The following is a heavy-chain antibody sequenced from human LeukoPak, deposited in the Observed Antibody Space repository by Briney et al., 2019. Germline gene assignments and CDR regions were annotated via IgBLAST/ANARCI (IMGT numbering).Heavy chain of an antibody. CDR3: AKVFLWFGEYDN. CDR2: ISGSGDST. V-gene: IGHV3-23*01. D-gene: IGHD3-10*01. Sequence: GGSLRLSCAASGFTFSSYAMSWVRQAPGKGVEWVSAISGSGDSTYYADSVKGRFTISRDNSKNTLYLQMNSLRAEDTAVYCCAKVFLWFGEYDNWGQGTLVTVSS. J-gene: IGHJ4*02. CDR1: GFTFSSYA.